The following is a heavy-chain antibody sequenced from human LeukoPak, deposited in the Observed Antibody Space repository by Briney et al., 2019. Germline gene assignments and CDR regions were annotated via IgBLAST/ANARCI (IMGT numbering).Heavy chain of an antibody. D-gene: IGHD1-1*01. Sequence: GGSLRLSCAASGFTFSSYSMNWVRQAPGEGLEYISYIDSTSSIIYYADSVKGRFTISRDNAKNSLYLQMNSLRDEDTAVYYCVRDLNWNLDFWGQGTLVTVPS. J-gene: IGHJ4*02. CDR2: IDSTSSII. V-gene: IGHV3-48*02. CDR3: VRDLNWNLDF. CDR1: GFTFSSYS.